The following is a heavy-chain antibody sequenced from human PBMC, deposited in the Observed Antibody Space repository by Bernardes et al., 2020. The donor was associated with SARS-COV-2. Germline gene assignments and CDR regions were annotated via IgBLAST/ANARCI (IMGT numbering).Heavy chain of an antibody. CDR3: AREPSYYDRSGSRIDAFDV. J-gene: IGHJ3*01. CDR1: GLTVSSNH. CDR2: IYSGLST. Sequence: GGSLRLSCAASGLTVSSNHMNWVRQAPGKGLEWVSVIYSGLSTYYADSVKGRFIISRDNSNNAVYLQMNSLRAEDTAVYYCAREPSYYDRSGSRIDAFDVWGQGTMVTVSS. V-gene: IGHV3-66*01. D-gene: IGHD3-22*01.